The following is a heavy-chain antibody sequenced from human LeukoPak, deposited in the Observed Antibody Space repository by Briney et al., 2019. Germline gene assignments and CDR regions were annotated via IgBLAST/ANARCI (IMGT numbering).Heavy chain of an antibody. CDR1: GGSIGSSSYY. CDR3: ARHVGYNYDNRLDY. J-gene: IGHJ4*02. CDR2: IYYSGST. V-gene: IGHV4-39*01. D-gene: IGHD5-18*01. Sequence: SETLSLTCTVSGGSIGSSSYYWGWLRQPPGKGLAWIGSIYYSGSTYYNPSLKSRVTISVDTSKNQFSLNLSSVTAADTAVYYCARHVGYNYDNRLDYWGQGTLVIVSS.